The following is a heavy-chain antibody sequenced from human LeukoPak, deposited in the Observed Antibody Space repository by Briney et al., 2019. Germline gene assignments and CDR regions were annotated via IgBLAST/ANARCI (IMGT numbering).Heavy chain of an antibody. D-gene: IGHD2-8*02. CDR2: ISRDNISR. Sequence: GGSLRLSCAVSGFTFDDYAMHWVRQPPGRGLEWVSGISRDNISRAYADSVKGRFTSSRDNAKKSLYREMDRLRPEDTALYYCVKDFIQSAGTGGYWIGGDSFDMWGQGTMVVFSP. CDR3: VKDFIQSAGTGGYWIGGDSFDM. V-gene: IGHV3-9*01. CDR1: GFTFDDYA. J-gene: IGHJ3*02.